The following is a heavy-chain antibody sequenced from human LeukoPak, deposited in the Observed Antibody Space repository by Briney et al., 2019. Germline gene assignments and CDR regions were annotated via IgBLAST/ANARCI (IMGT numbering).Heavy chain of an antibody. CDR1: GFTFNNFG. J-gene: IGHJ4*02. V-gene: IGHV3-30*02. D-gene: IGHD4-23*01. CDR2: IGYEGVHK. CDR3: AKDLHGGYSSDY. Sequence: GGSLRLSCAASGFTFNNFGMHWVCQAPGKGLEWVSFIGYEGVHKYYADSVKGRFTISKDNSKATLYLQMNSLRPEDTAVYYCAKDLHGGYSSDYWGQGTLVTVFS.